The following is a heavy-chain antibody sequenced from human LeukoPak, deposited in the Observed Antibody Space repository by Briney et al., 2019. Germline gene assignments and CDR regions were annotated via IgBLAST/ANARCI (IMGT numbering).Heavy chain of an antibody. CDR1: GFTFSSYS. D-gene: IGHD6-19*01. CDR2: ISSSSSYI. CDR3: ARTPYSSGWHNFDY. V-gene: IGHV3-21*01. J-gene: IGHJ4*02. Sequence: GGSLRLSCAASGFTFSSYSMNWVRQAPGKGLEWVSFISSSSSYIYYADSVKGRFTISRDNAKNSLYLQMNSLRAEDTAVYYCARTPYSSGWHNFDYWGQGTLVTVSS.